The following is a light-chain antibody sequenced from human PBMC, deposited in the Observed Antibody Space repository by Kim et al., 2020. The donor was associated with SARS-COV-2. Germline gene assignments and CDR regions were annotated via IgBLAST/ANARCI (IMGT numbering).Light chain of an antibody. Sequence: QRVTISCSGITSNIEPNNVNCYHQLPGTAPKLLILSNNQRPSGVPDRFSGSRFGTSASLIISGLQSEDDADYFCAAWEDSPDGYVVFGGGTKLTVL. J-gene: IGLJ2*01. CDR2: SNN. V-gene: IGLV1-44*01. CDR1: TSNIEPNN. CDR3: AAWEDSPDGYVV.